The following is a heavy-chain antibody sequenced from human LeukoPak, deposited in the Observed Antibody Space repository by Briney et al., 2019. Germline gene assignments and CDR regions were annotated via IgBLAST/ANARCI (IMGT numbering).Heavy chain of an antibody. CDR3: ARSDLTGTPGY. D-gene: IGHD1-20*01. Sequence: ASVRVSCKASGGTFSSYAISCVRQAPGQGLEWMGGIIPIFGTANYAQKFQGRVTITTDESTSTAYMELSSLRSEDTAVYYCARSDLTGTPGYWGQGTLVTVSS. J-gene: IGHJ4*02. CDR1: GGTFSSYA. V-gene: IGHV1-69*05. CDR2: IIPIFGTA.